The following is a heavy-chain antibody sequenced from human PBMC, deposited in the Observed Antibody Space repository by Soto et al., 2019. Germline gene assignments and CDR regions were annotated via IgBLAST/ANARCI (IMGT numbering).Heavy chain of an antibody. CDR2: IYYSGST. CDR1: GGSISSYY. CDR3: ARMYYDFWSGPEAPYGMDV. Sequence: PSETLSLTCTVSGGSISSYYWSWIRQPPGKGLEWIGYIYYSGSTNYNPSLKSRVTISVDTSKNQFSLKLSSVTAADTAVYYCARMYYDFWSGPEAPYGMDVWGQGTTVTVSS. D-gene: IGHD3-3*01. J-gene: IGHJ6*02. V-gene: IGHV4-59*01.